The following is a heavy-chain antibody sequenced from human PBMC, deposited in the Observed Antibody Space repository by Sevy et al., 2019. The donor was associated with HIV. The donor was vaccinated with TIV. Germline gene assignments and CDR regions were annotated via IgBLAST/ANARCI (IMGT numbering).Heavy chain of an antibody. CDR3: ARLSGPDCSSTSCYNYDAFDI. J-gene: IGHJ3*02. CDR1: GYSFPSFW. Sequence: GESLKISCKGSGYSFPSFWIGWVRQMPGKGLEWMGIIYPGDSDTRYSPSFQGQVTISADKSISTAYLQWSSLKASDTAMYYCARLSGPDCSSTSCYNYDAFDIWGQGTMVTVSS. D-gene: IGHD2-2*02. CDR2: IYPGDSDT. V-gene: IGHV5-51*01.